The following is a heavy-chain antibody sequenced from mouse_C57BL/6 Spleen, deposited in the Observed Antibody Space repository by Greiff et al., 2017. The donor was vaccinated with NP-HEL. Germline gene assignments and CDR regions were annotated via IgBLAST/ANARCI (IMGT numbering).Heavy chain of an antibody. J-gene: IGHJ3*01. CDR3: ARHYYGSSYPFAY. D-gene: IGHD1-1*01. CDR2: IRNKANGYTT. CDR1: GFTFTDYY. Sequence: DVMLVESGGGLVQPGGSLSLSCAASGFTFTDYYMSWVRQPPGKALEWLGFIRNKANGYTTEYSASVKGRFTISRDNSQSILYLQMNALRAEDSATYYCARHYYGSSYPFAYWGQGTLVTVSA. V-gene: IGHV7-3*01.